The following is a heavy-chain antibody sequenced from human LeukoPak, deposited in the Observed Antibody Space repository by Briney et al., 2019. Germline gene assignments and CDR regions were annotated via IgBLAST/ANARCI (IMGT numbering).Heavy chain of an antibody. Sequence: SETLSLTCAVYGGSFSGYYWCWIRQPPGKGLEWIGEINHSGSTNYNPSLKSRVTISVDTSKNQFSLKLSSVTAADTAVYYCARGRDLSSSCQYIQHWGQGTLVTVSS. CDR2: INHSGST. D-gene: IGHD6-13*01. J-gene: IGHJ1*01. CDR1: GGSFSGYY. CDR3: ARGRDLSSSCQYIQH. V-gene: IGHV4-34*01.